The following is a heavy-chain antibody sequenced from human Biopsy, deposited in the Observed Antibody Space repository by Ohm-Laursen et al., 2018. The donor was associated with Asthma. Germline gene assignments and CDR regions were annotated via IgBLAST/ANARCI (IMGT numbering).Heavy chain of an antibody. CDR1: GYTFNSIC. CDR2: ISVYNGNT. Sequence: GASVKVSCKTSGYTFNSICITWVRQAPGQGLEWMGWISVYNGNTKVAQKLQDRVTMITDTSTSTAYMELRSLRSDDTAVYFCARAVDYSHYYGIDVWGQGTTVTVS. V-gene: IGHV1-18*01. D-gene: IGHD3-10*01. CDR3: ARAVDYSHYYGIDV. J-gene: IGHJ6*02.